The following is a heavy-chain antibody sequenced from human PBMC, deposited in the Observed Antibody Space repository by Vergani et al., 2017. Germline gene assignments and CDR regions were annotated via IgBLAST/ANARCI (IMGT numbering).Heavy chain of an antibody. CDR3: ARDCTSGGCPDNYGMDV. J-gene: IGHJ6*02. D-gene: IGHD2-8*01. V-gene: IGHV3-21*06. Sequence: EVQLLESGGGLVQPGGSLRLSCAASGFTFSDFSMSWVRQAPGKGLEWVAFIGSSGPYINYADSVKGRFIISRDNTNNSLFLQLRSLIAEDAAVYYCARDCTSGGCPDNYGMDVWGQGATVTVSS. CDR1: GFTFSDFS. CDR2: IGSSGPYI.